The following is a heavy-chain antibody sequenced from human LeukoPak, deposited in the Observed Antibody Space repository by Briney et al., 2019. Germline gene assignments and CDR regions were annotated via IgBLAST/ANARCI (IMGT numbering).Heavy chain of an antibody. V-gene: IGHV1-46*01. D-gene: IGHD6-13*01. CDR1: GYTFTSYY. CDR2: INPSGGST. CDR3: ARARGIAANDRVYDY. Sequence: ASVKVSCKASGYTFTSYYMHWVRRAPGQGLEWMGIINPSGGSTSYAQKFQGRVTMTRDTSTSTVYMELSSLRSEDTAVYYCARARGIAANDRVYDYWGQGTLVTVSS. J-gene: IGHJ4*02.